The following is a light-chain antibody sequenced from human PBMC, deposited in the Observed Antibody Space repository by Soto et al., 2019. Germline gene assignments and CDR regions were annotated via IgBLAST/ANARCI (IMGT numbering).Light chain of an antibody. J-gene: IGLJ1*01. CDR3: SSYTSTSTYV. CDR1: SSDVGSYNR. V-gene: IGLV2-18*02. CDR2: EVS. Sequence: SVLPQPPSVSVFPGQSVTISCTGTSSDVGSYNRVSWYQQPPGTAPKLMIYEVSNRPSGVPDRFSGSKSGNTASLTISGLQAEDEADYYCSSYTSTSTYVFGTGTKVTVL.